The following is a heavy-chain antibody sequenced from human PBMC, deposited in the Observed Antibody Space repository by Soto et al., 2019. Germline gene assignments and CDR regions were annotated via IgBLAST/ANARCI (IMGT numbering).Heavy chain of an antibody. V-gene: IGHV1-69*13. D-gene: IGHD1-1*01. CDR2: IIPIFGTA. Sequence: SVKVSCKASGGTFNSYAISWVRQAPGQGLEWMGGIIPIFGTANYAQKFQGRVTITADESTSTAYMELSSLRSEDTAVYYCASLELERPPGRLDYWGQGTLVTVSS. J-gene: IGHJ4*02. CDR1: GGTFNSYA. CDR3: ASLELERPPGRLDY.